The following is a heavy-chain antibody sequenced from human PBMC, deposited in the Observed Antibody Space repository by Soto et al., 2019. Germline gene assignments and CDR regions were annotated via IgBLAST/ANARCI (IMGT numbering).Heavy chain of an antibody. CDR2: ISNGGSFV. D-gene: IGHD3-16*01. CDR3: ARHRYYEGSVPGYGMDV. V-gene: IGHV3-11*01. Sequence: GGSLRLSCAASGFTFSDYYMSWIRQAPGKGLEYISYISNGGSFVYYADSVKGRFTISRDTAKTSLYLQMNSLRAEDTALYYCARHRYYEGSVPGYGMDVWGQGTTVTAP. J-gene: IGHJ6*02. CDR1: GFTFSDYY.